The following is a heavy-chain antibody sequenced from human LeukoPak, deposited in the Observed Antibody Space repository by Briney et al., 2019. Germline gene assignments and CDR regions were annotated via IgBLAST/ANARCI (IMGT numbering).Heavy chain of an antibody. D-gene: IGHD2-2*01. J-gene: IGHJ5*02. Sequence: PGGSLRLSCAASGFTFSTYNMNWVRQAPGKGLEWVAFIRYDGSNKYYADSVKGRFTISRDNSKNTLYLQMNSLRAEDTAVYYCARDAIVVVPAAIPGWFDPWGQGTLVTVSS. CDR1: GFTFSTYN. CDR2: IRYDGSNK. CDR3: ARDAIVVVPAAIPGWFDP. V-gene: IGHV3-30*02.